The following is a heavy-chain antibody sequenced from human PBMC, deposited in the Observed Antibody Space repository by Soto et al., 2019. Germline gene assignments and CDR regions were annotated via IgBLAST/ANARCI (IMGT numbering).Heavy chain of an antibody. D-gene: IGHD3-22*01. Sequence: EVQLVESGGGLVKPGGSLRLSCAASGFTFSSYSMNWVRQAPGKGLEWVSSISSSSSYKYYADSVKGRFTISRDNAKNSLYLQMNSLRAEDTAVYYCARGDDYYDSSGYSFDYWGQGTLVTVSS. CDR3: ARGDDYYDSSGYSFDY. V-gene: IGHV3-21*01. J-gene: IGHJ4*02. CDR2: ISSSSSYK. CDR1: GFTFSSYS.